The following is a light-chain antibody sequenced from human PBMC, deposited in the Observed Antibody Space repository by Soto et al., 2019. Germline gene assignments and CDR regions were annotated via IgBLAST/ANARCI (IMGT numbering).Light chain of an antibody. Sequence: EIVLTQSPGTLSLSPGDRATLSCRASQSVSSSYLAWCQQKPGQAPGLLIYGASSRATGIPDRFSGSGSGTDFTLTISRLEPEDFAVYYCQQYGRSPWTFGQGTKVDIK. CDR1: QSVSSSY. V-gene: IGKV3-20*01. CDR2: GAS. CDR3: QQYGRSPWT. J-gene: IGKJ1*01.